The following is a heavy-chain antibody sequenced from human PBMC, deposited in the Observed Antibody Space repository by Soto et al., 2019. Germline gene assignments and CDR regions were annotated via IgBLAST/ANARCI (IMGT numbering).Heavy chain of an antibody. Sequence: QVQLVQSGAEVKKPGSSVKVSCKASGGTFSSYTISWVRQAPGQGLEWMGRIIPILGIANYAQKFQGRVTITADKSTRTVYMELSRLRHEDTAVYYCARGLAEMVRGVAAPSWFGPWGQGNLVTVSS. CDR1: GGTFSSYT. CDR2: IIPILGIA. D-gene: IGHD3-10*01. CDR3: ARGLAEMVRGVAAPSWFGP. J-gene: IGHJ5*02. V-gene: IGHV1-69*02.